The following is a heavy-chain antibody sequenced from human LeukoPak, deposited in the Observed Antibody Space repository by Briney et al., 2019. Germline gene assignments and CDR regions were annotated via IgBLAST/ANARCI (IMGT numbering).Heavy chain of an antibody. CDR1: GGTFSSYA. V-gene: IGHV1-69*05. CDR2: IIPIFGTA. CDR3: ARVRGSSWYRAEGWFDP. J-gene: IGHJ5*02. D-gene: IGHD6-13*01. Sequence: SVKVSCKASGGTFSSYAISWVRQAPGQGLEWTGRIIPIFGTANYAQKFQGRVTITTDESTSTAYMELSSLRSEDTAVYYCARVRGSSWYRAEGWFDPWGQGTLVTVSS.